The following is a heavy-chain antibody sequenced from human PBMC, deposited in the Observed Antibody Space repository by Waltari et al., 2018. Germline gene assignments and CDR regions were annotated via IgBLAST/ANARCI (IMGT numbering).Heavy chain of an antibody. Sequence: QVQLQESGPGLVKPSQTLSLTCTVSGGSISSGGSYWSWIRQHPGKGLEWIGYIYYSGSTYYNPSLKSRVTISVDTSKNQFSLKLSSVTAADTAVYYCARHSSSWYWFDPWGQGTLVTVSS. CDR3: ARHSSSWYWFDP. CDR1: GGSISSGGSY. J-gene: IGHJ5*02. CDR2: IYYSGST. V-gene: IGHV4-31*03. D-gene: IGHD6-13*01.